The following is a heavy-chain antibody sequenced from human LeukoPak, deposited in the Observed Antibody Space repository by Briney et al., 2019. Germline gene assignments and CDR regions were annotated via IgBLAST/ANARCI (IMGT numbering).Heavy chain of an antibody. CDR1: GFTFDDCA. J-gene: IGHJ4*02. Sequence: GRSLRLSCAASGFTFDDCAMHWVRQAPGKGLEWVSGISWNSGSIGYADSAKGRFTISRDNAKNSLYLQMNSLRAEDTALYYCAKDIGYDILTGYSDYWGQGTLVTVSS. CDR3: AKDIGYDILTGYSDY. CDR2: ISWNSGSI. D-gene: IGHD3-9*01. V-gene: IGHV3-9*01.